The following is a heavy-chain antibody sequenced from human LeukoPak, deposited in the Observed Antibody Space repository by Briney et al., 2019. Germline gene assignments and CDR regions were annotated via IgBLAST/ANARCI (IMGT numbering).Heavy chain of an antibody. CDR2: IYYSGST. CDR3: ARELVVDTAMVDY. V-gene: IGHV4-39*07. Sequence: PSETLSLTCTVSGGSISGSSYYWGWIRQPPGKGLEWIGSIYYSGSTYYNPSLKSRVTISVDTSKNQFSLKLSSVTAADTAVYYCARELVVDTAMVDYWGQGTLVTVSS. J-gene: IGHJ4*02. D-gene: IGHD5-18*01. CDR1: GGSISGSSYY.